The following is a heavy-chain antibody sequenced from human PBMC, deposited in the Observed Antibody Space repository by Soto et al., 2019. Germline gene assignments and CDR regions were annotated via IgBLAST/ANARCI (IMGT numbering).Heavy chain of an antibody. CDR3: AKDREGSMYYYDSSGYHGAFDI. CDR1: GFTFSSYA. V-gene: IGHV3-23*01. Sequence: QTGGSLRLSCAASGFTFSSYAMSWVRQAPGKGLEWVSAISGSGGSTYYADSVKGRFTISRDNSKNTLYLQMNSLRAEDTAVYYCAKDREGSMYYYDSSGYHGAFDIWGQGTMVTVSS. D-gene: IGHD3-22*01. J-gene: IGHJ3*02. CDR2: ISGSGGST.